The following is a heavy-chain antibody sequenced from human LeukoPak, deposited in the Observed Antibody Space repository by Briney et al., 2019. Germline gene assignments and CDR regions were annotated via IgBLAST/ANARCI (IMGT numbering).Heavy chain of an antibody. CDR1: GFTFSSCW. J-gene: IGHJ4*02. D-gene: IGHD6-13*01. CDR3: VGARYSSSWTEIY. V-gene: IGHV3-7*01. CDR2: IKQDGSEK. Sequence: PGGSLRLSCAASGFTFSSCWMSWVRQAPGKGLEWVANIKQDGSEKYYVDSVKGRFTISRDNAKNSLYLQMNSLRAEDTAVYYCVGARYSSSWTEIYWGQGTLVTVSS.